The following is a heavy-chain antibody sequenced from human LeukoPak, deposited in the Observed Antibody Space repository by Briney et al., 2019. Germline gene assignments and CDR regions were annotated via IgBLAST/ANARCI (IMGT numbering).Heavy chain of an antibody. CDR3: ARVQIGAFDY. Sequence: GGSLRLSCAASGFTFSSYAMHWVRQAPGKGLEWVAIISDDGSNEYYADSVKGRFTISRDNSKNTLYLQMNSLRAEDTAVYYCARVQIGAFDYWGQGTLVTVSS. CDR1: GFTFSSYA. D-gene: IGHD3-10*01. J-gene: IGHJ4*02. CDR2: ISDDGSNE. V-gene: IGHV3-30-3*01.